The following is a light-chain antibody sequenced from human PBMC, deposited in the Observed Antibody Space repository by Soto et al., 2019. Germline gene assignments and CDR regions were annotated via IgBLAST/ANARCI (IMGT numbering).Light chain of an antibody. V-gene: IGKV1-5*03. CDR1: QSISSW. CDR3: QQCNSYSPT. J-gene: IGKJ1*01. CDR2: KAS. Sequence: DIQMTQSPSTLSASVGDRVTITCRASQSISSWLAWYQQKPGKAPKVLIYKASSLQSGVPSRFSGSGSGTEFTLTITSLQPDDFATYYCQQCNSYSPTFGQGTKVDIK.